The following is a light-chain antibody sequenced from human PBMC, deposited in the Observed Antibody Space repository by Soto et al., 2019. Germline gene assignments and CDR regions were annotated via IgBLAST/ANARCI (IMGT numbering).Light chain of an antibody. V-gene: IGKV1-33*01. CDR2: DAS. Sequence: DIQMTQSPSSLSASVGDRVTITCQASQDISNYLNWYQQKPGKAPKLLIYDASNLETGVPSRFSGSGSGTDFTFTISSLQPEDFAVYYCQQYNNWPWTFGQGTKVDI. CDR3: QQYNNWPWT. J-gene: IGKJ1*01. CDR1: QDISNY.